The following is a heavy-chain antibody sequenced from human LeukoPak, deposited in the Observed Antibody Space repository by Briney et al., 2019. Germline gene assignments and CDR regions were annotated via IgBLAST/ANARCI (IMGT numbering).Heavy chain of an antibody. V-gene: IGHV5-51*01. CDR1: GYSFTTYW. J-gene: IGHJ4*02. D-gene: IGHD1-1*01. CDR3: ARPGPTVRYFDY. CDR2: IYPGDSDT. Sequence: GESLKISCKVSGYSFTTYWLAWVRQMPGKGLEWMGIIYPGDSDTRYSPSFQGQVTISADKSISTAYLKWSSLKASDTAWYYCARPGPTVRYFDYWGQGTLVTVSS.